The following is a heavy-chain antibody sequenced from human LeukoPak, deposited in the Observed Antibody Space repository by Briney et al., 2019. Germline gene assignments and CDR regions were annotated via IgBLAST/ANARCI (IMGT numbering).Heavy chain of an antibody. D-gene: IGHD3-10*01. J-gene: IGHJ4*02. CDR2: IIPIFGTA. CDR3: ARERRAPLTMVRGVIIHPHYFDY. V-gene: IGHV1-69*05. CDR1: GGTFSSYA. Sequence: SVKVSCKASGGTFSSYAISWVRQAPGQGLEWMGGIIPIFGTANYAQKFQGRVTITTDESTSTAYMELSSLRSEDTAVYYCARERRAPLTMVRGVIIHPHYFDYWGQGTLVTVSS.